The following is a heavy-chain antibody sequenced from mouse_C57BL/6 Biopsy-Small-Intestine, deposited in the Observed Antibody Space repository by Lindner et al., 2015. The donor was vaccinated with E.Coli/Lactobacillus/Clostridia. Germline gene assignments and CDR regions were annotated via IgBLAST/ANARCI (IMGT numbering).Heavy chain of an antibody. Sequence: SVKVSCKASGYTFSNYYMHWVRQAPGQGLEWMGIINPSGGSTSYAQKFQGRVTLTRDTSTSTVYMELNSLRSEDTAVYYCARRGDCSGSSCLFDYWGQGTLVTVSS. CDR3: ARRGDCSGSSCLFDY. CDR1: GYTFSNYY. CDR2: INPSGGST. J-gene: IGHJ4*01. D-gene: IGHD1-3*01. V-gene: IGHV1-19*01.